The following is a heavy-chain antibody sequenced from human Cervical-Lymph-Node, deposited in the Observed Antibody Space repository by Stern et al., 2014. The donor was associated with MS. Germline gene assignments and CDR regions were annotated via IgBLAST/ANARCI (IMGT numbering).Heavy chain of an antibody. Sequence: QLVQSGSELRKPGASVKVSCKASGYPFTSEAMNWARQAPGKDFEWMGWINPDTGYPTYAQGFAGRFVFSLDASVSTAYLQIRDLKAEDTAVYYCTRGPMASFDFWGQGTLVTVSS. D-gene: IGHD5-24*01. CDR1: GYPFTSEA. J-gene: IGHJ4*02. CDR3: TRGPMASFDF. CDR2: INPDTGYP. V-gene: IGHV7-4-1*02.